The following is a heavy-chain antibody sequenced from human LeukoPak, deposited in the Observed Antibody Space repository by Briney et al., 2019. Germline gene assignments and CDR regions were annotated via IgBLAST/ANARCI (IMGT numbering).Heavy chain of an antibody. J-gene: IGHJ3*02. Sequence: ASVNVSCKASVYTFTGYYMHWVRQAPGQAREGMGWINPNSGGTNYAQKFLGRVTMTRDTSITTAYMELSRRRSDVTAVYYCAGGGSGMFDAFDIWVQGTMATVSS. CDR1: VYTFTGYY. D-gene: IGHD6-19*01. CDR3: AGGGSGMFDAFDI. V-gene: IGHV1-2*02. CDR2: INPNSGGT.